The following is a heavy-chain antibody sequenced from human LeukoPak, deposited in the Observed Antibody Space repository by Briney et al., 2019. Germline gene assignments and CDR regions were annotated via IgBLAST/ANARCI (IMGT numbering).Heavy chain of an antibody. CDR2: IYHSGRT. CDR1: GYSISSGYY. V-gene: IGHV4-38-2*01. D-gene: IGHD6-13*01. CDR3: ARASIAAAVPFDAFDI. J-gene: IGHJ3*02. Sequence: SETLSLTCAVSGYSISSGYYWGWIRQPPGKGPEWIGSIYHSGRTYYNPSLKSRVTISVDTSKNQFSLKLSSVTAADTAVYYCARASIAAAVPFDAFDIWGQGTMVTVSS.